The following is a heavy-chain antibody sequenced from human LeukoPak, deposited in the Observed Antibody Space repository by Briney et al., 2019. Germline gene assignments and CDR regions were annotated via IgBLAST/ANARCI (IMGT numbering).Heavy chain of an antibody. CDR3: ARFSPRAMGNYLDF. D-gene: IGHD7-27*01. CDR2: IYPRGST. CDR1: GGSISSGSYS. V-gene: IGHV4-30-2*01. J-gene: IGHJ4*02. Sequence: SETLSLTCAVSGGSISSGSYSWSWIRQPPGKGLEWIGYIYPRGSTYYNPSLKSRVILSLDKSANQFSLNLSPVTAADTAVYYCARFSPRAMGNYLDFWGQGTLVTVSS.